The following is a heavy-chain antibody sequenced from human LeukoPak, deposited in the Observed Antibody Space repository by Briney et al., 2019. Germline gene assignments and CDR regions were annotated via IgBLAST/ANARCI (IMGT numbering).Heavy chain of an antibody. V-gene: IGHV3-23*01. CDR3: AKDWDYYDSSGYSSPLDY. J-gene: IGHJ4*02. D-gene: IGHD3-22*01. CDR2: ISGSGDNT. CDR1: GFTFTDYA. Sequence: GGSLRLSCAASGFTFTDYAMSWVRQAPGKGLDWVSAISGSGDNTYYADSVKGRFTISRDNSKNTLYLQMNSLRAEDTAIYYCAKDWDYYDSSGYSSPLDYWGQGTLVTVSS.